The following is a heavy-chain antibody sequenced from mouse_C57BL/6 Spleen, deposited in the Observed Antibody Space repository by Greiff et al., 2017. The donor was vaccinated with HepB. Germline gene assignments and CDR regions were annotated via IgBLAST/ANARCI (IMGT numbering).Heavy chain of an antibody. D-gene: IGHD1-1*01. J-gene: IGHJ3*01. V-gene: IGHV1-82*01. CDR3: PCSPSYYYGRSPFAY. Sequence: VQLQQSGPELVKPGASVKISCKASGYAFSSSCMNWVKQRPGQGLEWIGRIYPGDGDTNYTGKFKGKATLTADNSSHPAYMQLSSLTSADSAVYFCPCSPSYYYGRSPFAYWGEGTLVTVSA. CDR1: GYAFSSSC. CDR2: IYPGDGDT.